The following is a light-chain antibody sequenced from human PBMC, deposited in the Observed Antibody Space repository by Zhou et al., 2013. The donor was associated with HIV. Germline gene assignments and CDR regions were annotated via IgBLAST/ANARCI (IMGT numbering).Light chain of an antibody. CDR2: GAS. CDR3: QQRSNWPPRIT. Sequence: EAVMTQSPATLSVSPGERATLSCRASQSVSTNLAWYQQKPGQAPRLLIFGASTRATGIPARFTGSGSGTEFTLTISSLEPEDFAVYYCQQRSNWPPRITFGGGTKVEIK. CDR1: QSVSTN. J-gene: IGKJ4*01. V-gene: IGKV3-15*01.